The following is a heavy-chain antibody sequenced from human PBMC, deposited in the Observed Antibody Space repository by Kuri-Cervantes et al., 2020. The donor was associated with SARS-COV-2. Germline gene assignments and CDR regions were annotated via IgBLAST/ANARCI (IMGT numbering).Heavy chain of an antibody. Sequence: ASVKVSCKASGYTFTSYAMNWVRQAPGQGLEWMGWINTNTGNPTYAQGFTGRFVFSLDTSVSTAYLQISSLKAEDTAVYYCAGAEGEGSYYYYYGMDVWGQGTTVTDSS. J-gene: IGHJ6*02. D-gene: IGHD2-21*01. CDR3: AGAEGEGSYYYYYGMDV. CDR2: INTNTGNP. CDR1: GYTFTSYA. V-gene: IGHV7-4-1*02.